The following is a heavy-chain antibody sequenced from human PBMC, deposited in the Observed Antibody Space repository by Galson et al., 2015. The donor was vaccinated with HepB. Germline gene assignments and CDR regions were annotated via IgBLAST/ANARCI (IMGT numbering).Heavy chain of an antibody. CDR3: ARVDQPIGLWNPYYYGMDV. Sequence: SVKVSCKASGYTFTSYYMHWVRQAPGQGLEWMGIINPSGGSTSYAQKFQGRVTMTRDTSTSTVYMELSSLRSEDTAVYYCARVDQPIGLWNPYYYGMDVWGQGTTVTVSS. D-gene: IGHD4/OR15-4a*01. CDR2: INPSGGST. V-gene: IGHV1-46*03. CDR1: GYTFTSYY. J-gene: IGHJ6*02.